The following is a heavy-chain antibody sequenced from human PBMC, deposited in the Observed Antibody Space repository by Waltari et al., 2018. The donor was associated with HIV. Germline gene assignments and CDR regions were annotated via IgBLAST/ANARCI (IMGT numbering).Heavy chain of an antibody. J-gene: IGHJ3*02. CDR3: ARHGKVNYDSSGKGEDAFDI. D-gene: IGHD3-22*01. Sequence: GKGLEWIGSIYYSGSTYYNPSLKSRVTISVDTSKNQFSLKLSSVTAADTAVYYCARHGKVNYDSSGKGEDAFDIWGQGTMVTVSS. CDR2: IYYSGST. V-gene: IGHV4-39*01.